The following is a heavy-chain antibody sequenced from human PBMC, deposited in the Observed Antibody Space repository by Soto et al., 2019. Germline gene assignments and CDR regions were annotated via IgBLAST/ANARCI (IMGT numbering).Heavy chain of an antibody. CDR2: IYYSVST. Sequence: SETLSLTCAVSGGSISSYYWSWIRQPPGKGLEWIGYIYYSVSTNYNPSLKSRVTISVDTSKNQFSLKLSSVTAADTAVYYCARDRYGGNDDYWGQGNLVTVSS. D-gene: IGHD4-17*01. CDR3: ARDRYGGNDDY. V-gene: IGHV4-59*01. J-gene: IGHJ4*02. CDR1: GGSISSYY.